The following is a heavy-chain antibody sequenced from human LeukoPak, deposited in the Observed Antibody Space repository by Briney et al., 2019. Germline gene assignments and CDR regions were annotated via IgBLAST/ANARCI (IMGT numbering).Heavy chain of an antibody. CDR2: IYPADSDT. Sequence: GESLKISCKASGYRFTSYWIGWVRQMPGKGLEWMGIIYPADSDTRYSPSFQGQVTISADKSISTAYLQWSSLKASDTAMYYCARHDGSSWYDPFDYWGQGTQVTVSP. J-gene: IGHJ4*02. D-gene: IGHD6-13*01. CDR1: GYRFTSYW. CDR3: ARHDGSSWYDPFDY. V-gene: IGHV5-51*01.